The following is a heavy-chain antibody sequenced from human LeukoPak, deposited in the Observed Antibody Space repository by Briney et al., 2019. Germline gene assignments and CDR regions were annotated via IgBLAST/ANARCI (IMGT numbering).Heavy chain of an antibody. J-gene: IGHJ4*02. D-gene: IGHD2-8*01. CDR3: AKDHTPSEAPVSMLDY. CDR1: GFTFSRYA. V-gene: IGHV3-23*01. Sequence: PGGSLSHACAASGFTFSRYAMSWVRQAPGKGLEWVSSISGSGGTTSHADSVKGRSPNRRDNSKNTLYLQMNSLRAEDTALYYCAKDHTPSEAPVSMLDYWGRGTLVTVSS. CDR2: ISGSGGTT.